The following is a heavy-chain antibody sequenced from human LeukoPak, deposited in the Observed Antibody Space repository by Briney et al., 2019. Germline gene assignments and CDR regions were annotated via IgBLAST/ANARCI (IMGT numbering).Heavy chain of an antibody. CDR1: GFTFSSYS. CDR3: AKDMAAYYYASGNIDY. D-gene: IGHD3-10*01. J-gene: IGHJ4*02. V-gene: IGHV3-21*04. CDR2: ISSSSSYI. Sequence: GGSLRLSCAASGFTFSSYSMNWVRQAPGKGLEWVSFISSSSSYIYYADSVKGRFTISRDNARNSLYLQMNSLRAEDTALYYCAKDMAAYYYASGNIDYWGQGTLVTVSS.